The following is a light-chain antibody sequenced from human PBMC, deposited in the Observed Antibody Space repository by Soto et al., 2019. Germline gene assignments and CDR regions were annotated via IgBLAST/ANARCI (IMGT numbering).Light chain of an antibody. Sequence: DIVLTQSPGTLSLSPGERATLSCRASQSVRSRYLAWYQQKAGQAPRLLIYDASRRATGIPDRVSGSGSGTDFTRTISRREPEDVAVYYCQQYGSSVTFGGGTKVEIK. V-gene: IGKV3-20*01. CDR3: QQYGSSVT. CDR2: DAS. CDR1: QSVRSRY. J-gene: IGKJ4*01.